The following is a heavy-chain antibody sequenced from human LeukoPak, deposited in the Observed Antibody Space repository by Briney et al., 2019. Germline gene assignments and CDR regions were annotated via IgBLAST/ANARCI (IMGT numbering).Heavy chain of an antibody. CDR2: IIPIFGTA. V-gene: IGHV1-69*06. Sequence: APVKVSCKASGGTFTSYAISWVRQAPGQGLEWMGGIIPIFGTANYAQKFQGRVTITADKSTSTAYMELSSLRSEDTAVYYCARDVEYYGSGSYYFDYWGQGTLVTVSS. D-gene: IGHD3-10*01. CDR3: ARDVEYYGSGSYYFDY. J-gene: IGHJ4*02. CDR1: GGTFTSYA.